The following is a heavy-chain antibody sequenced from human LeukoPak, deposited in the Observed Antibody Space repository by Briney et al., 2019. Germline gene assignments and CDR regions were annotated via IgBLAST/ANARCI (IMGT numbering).Heavy chain of an antibody. CDR2: IKQDGSEK. J-gene: IGHJ5*02. CDR1: GFTFTNAW. V-gene: IGHV3-7*03. CDR3: ARDKSAGADTGSSFYH. D-gene: IGHD3-10*01. Sequence: GGSLRLSCVDSGFTFTNAWMSWVPQAPGKGLEWVASIKQDGSEKYYVDSVKGRFTISRDNAKKSLYLQMNSLRAEDTAVYYCARDKSAGADTGSSFYHWGQGALVTVSS.